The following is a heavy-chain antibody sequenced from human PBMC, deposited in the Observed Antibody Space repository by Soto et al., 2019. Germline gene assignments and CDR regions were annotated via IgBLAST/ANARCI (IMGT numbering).Heavy chain of an antibody. CDR2: IYYSGST. D-gene: IGHD6-13*01. J-gene: IGHJ6*03. CDR1: GGSISSYY. CDR3: ARGAGIAAAGPFPSYYYYYMDV. V-gene: IGHV4-59*01. Sequence: QVQLQESGPGLVKPSETLSLTCTVSGGSISSYYWSWIRQPPGKGLEWIGYIYYSGSTNYNPSLKSRVTISVDTSKNQFSLKLSSVTAADTAVYYCARGAGIAAAGPFPSYYYYYMDVWGKGTTVTVSS.